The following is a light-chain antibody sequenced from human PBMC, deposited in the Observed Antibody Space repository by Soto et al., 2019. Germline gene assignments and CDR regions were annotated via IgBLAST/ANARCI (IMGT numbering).Light chain of an antibody. CDR1: QTVGSY. V-gene: IGKV3-11*01. J-gene: IGKJ1*01. CDR3: QQRSDWPPT. CDR2: DTS. Sequence: EIVFTQSPAILSLSPGERATLSCRASQTVGSYLAWFRQTPGQTPRLLIYDTSIRATGVPAWFSGSGSGTDFTLTISSLEAEDFAIYYCQQRSDWPPTFGQGTKV.